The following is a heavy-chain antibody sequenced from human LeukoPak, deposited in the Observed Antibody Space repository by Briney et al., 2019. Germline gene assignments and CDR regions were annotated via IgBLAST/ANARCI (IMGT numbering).Heavy chain of an antibody. Sequence: GGSLRLSXAASGFTFSNYAMTWVRQAPGKGLECVSAISGSGGSTYYADSVKGRFTVSRDNSKNTLYLQMNSLRAEDTAVYYCAKDRDYVWGSYRYLDAFDIWGQGTMVTVSS. CDR1: GFTFSNYA. CDR3: AKDRDYVWGSYRYLDAFDI. V-gene: IGHV3-23*01. D-gene: IGHD3-16*02. J-gene: IGHJ3*02. CDR2: ISGSGGST.